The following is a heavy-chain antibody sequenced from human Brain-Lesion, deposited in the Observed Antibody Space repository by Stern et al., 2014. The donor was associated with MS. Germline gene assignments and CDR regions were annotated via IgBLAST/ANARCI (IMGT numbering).Heavy chain of an antibody. CDR1: GFTFDDYA. Sequence: QLVESGGDLVQPGRSLRLSCAAFGFTFDDYAMHWVRQAPGKGLEWVASISWNSGTIGYADSVKGRFTTSRDNAYSSLYLQMNSLRPEDTALYYCARDITGSSAYFAYWGQGTLVTVSS. D-gene: IGHD1-14*01. CDR3: ARDITGSSAYFAY. CDR2: ISWNSGTI. J-gene: IGHJ4*02. V-gene: IGHV3-9*01.